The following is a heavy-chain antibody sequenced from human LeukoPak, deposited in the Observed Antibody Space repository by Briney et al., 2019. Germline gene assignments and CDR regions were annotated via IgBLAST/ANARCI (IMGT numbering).Heavy chain of an antibody. D-gene: IGHD1-26*01. V-gene: IGHV4-59*08. CDR3: ARLPYPTTWEHQGWFDP. Sequence: SETLSLTCTVSGGSMYSFYWSWVRQPPGKGLEWIGYIYYSGVTNYNPSLKSRVTISVDTSKKQFSLKLSSVTAADTAVYYCARLPYPTTWEHQGWFDPWDQGNLVIVSS. CDR1: GGSMYSFY. J-gene: IGHJ5*02. CDR2: IYYSGVT.